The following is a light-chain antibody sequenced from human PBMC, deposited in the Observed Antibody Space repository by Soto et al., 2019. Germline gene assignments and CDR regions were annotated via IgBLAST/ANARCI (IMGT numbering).Light chain of an antibody. Sequence: AIRMTQSPASFSASTGDRVTITCRASQGISSYLAWYQQKPGKAPKLLIYAASTLQSGVPSRFSGGGAGTDFALTISCLQSEDFATYYCQQYYTYPVTFGGGTKVEIK. CDR1: QGISSY. J-gene: IGKJ4*01. CDR2: AAS. V-gene: IGKV1-8*01. CDR3: QQYYTYPVT.